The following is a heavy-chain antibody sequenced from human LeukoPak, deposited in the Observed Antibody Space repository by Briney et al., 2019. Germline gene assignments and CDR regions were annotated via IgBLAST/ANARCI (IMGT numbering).Heavy chain of an antibody. V-gene: IGHV1-18*01. Sequence: ASVKVSCKASGYTFTSYGISWVRQAPGQGLEWMGWISAYNGNTNYAQKLQGRATMTTDTSTSTAYMELRSLRSDDTAVYYCARGYYDSSGYAENWFDPWGQGTLVTVSS. CDR2: ISAYNGNT. CDR1: GYTFTSYG. D-gene: IGHD3-22*01. J-gene: IGHJ5*02. CDR3: ARGYYDSSGYAENWFDP.